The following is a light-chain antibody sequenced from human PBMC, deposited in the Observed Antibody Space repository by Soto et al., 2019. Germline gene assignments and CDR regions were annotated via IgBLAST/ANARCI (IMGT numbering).Light chain of an antibody. V-gene: IGLV1-47*01. CDR2: RNN. Sequence: QAVVTQPPSASGTPGQRVTISCSGSSSNIGSNYVYWYQQLPGTAPKLLIYRNNQRPSGVPDRFSGSKSGTSASLAISGLRSEDEADYYCAAWDDSLSGPVFGGGTKVTV. CDR1: SSNIGSNY. J-gene: IGLJ2*01. CDR3: AAWDDSLSGPV.